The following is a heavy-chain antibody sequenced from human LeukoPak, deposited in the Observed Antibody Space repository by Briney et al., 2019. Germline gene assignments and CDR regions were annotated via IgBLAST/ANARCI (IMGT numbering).Heavy chain of an antibody. D-gene: IGHD1-26*01. CDR1: GFTFNNYG. V-gene: IGHV3-30*18. CDR3: AKISCAWEIFYYDMDV. CDR2: ISYDGDNK. Sequence: PGGSLRLSCAASGFTFNNYGIHWVRQAPGKGLEWVAVISYDGDNKYYADSLKGRFTISRDNSKNTLFLQMHNLRVEDTAVYYCAKISCAWEIFYYDMDVWGQGTTVTVSS. J-gene: IGHJ6*02.